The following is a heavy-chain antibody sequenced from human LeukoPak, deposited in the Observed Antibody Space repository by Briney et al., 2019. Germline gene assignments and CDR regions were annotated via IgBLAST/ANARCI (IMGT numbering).Heavy chain of an antibody. Sequence: PSETLSLTCTVSGGSISSSSYYWGWIRQPPGKGLEWIGSIYYSGSTYYNPSLKSRVTISVDTSKNQFSLKLSSVTAADTAVYYCARDPHYYDNAFDIWGQGTMVTVSS. J-gene: IGHJ3*02. D-gene: IGHD3-22*01. CDR1: GGSISSSSYY. CDR3: ARDPHYYDNAFDI. CDR2: IYYSGST. V-gene: IGHV4-39*07.